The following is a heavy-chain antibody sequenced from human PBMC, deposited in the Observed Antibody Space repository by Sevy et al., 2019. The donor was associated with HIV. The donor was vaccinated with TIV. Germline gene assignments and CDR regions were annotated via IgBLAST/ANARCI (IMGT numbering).Heavy chain of an antibody. J-gene: IGHJ4*02. D-gene: IGHD6-19*01. CDR2: ISSSGSYI. CDR1: GFTFSAST. CDR3: ARGASVAGRGGFDF. V-gene: IGHV3-21*01. Sequence: GALRLSCAASGFTFSASTINWVRQAPGKGLEWISSISSSGSYIHYADSVKGRFTISRDNAKSSLYLQLNGLGAEDTAVYYCARGASVAGRGGFDFWGQGTLVTVSS.